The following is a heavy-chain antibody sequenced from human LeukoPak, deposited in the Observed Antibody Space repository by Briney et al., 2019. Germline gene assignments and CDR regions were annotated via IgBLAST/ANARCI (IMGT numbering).Heavy chain of an antibody. J-gene: IGHJ1*01. CDR1: GGTFSSYA. CDR2: IIPIFGTA. D-gene: IGHD3-10*01. Sequence: ASVKVSCKASGGTFSSYAISWVRQAPGQGLEWMGGIIPIFGTANYAQKFQGRVTITADESTSTAYMELSSLRSEDTAVYYCARDPETYYYGSGSPRYFQHWGQGTLVTVSS. V-gene: IGHV1-69*13. CDR3: ARDPETYYYGSGSPRYFQH.